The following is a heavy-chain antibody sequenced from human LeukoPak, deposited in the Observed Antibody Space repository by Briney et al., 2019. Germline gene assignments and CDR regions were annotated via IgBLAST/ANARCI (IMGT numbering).Heavy chain of an antibody. CDR1: GGSFSGYY. CDR2: INHSGST. D-gene: IGHD6-6*01. Sequence: PSEILSLTCAVYGGSFSGYYWSWIRQPPGKGLEWIGEINHSGSTNYNPSLKSRVTISVDTSKNQFSLKLSSVTAADTAVYYCARGVARSSKFHFSHYFDYWGQGTLVTVSS. V-gene: IGHV4-34*01. CDR3: ARGVARSSKFHFSHYFDY. J-gene: IGHJ4*02.